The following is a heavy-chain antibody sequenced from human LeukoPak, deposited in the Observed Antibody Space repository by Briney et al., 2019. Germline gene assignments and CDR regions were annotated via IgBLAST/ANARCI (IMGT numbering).Heavy chain of an antibody. D-gene: IGHD3-3*01. CDR3: AKDKYNFWSGSNYYYMDV. CDR2: ISGGAGST. Sequence: GGSLRLSCAASGFTFSTYAMSWVRQAPGKGLECVSVISGGAGSTYYADSVKGRFTNSRDNSKNTLYLQMNSLRAEDTAVYYCAKDKYNFWSGSNYYYMDVWGKGTTVTVSS. CDR1: GFTFSTYA. V-gene: IGHV3-23*01. J-gene: IGHJ6*03.